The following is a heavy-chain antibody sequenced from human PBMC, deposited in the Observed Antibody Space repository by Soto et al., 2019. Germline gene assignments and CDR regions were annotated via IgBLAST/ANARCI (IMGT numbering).Heavy chain of an antibody. CDR1: GFSLSTSGVG. Sequence: QSTLKESGPTLVKPTQTLTLTCTFSGFSLSTSGVGVGWIRQPPGKALAWLALIYWDDDKRYSPSLKSSLTITKNTTKNQVVLTMTIMDAMDTASYYCAHSTSEGCPIDYWGQGTQVTVSS. V-gene: IGHV2-5*02. J-gene: IGHJ4*02. CDR3: AHSTSEGCPIDY. CDR2: IYWDDDK. D-gene: IGHD3-10*01.